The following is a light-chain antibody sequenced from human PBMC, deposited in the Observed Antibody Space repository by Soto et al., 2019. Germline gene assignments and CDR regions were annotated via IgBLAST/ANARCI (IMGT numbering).Light chain of an antibody. CDR2: AAS. Sequence: DIQMTHSPSSLSASVGDRVTITCXASQSISSYLNWYQQKPGKAPKLLIYAASSLQSGVPSRFSGSGSGTDFTLTISSLQPEDFATYYCQQSYSIPITFGQGTRLEIK. V-gene: IGKV1-39*01. J-gene: IGKJ5*01. CDR3: QQSYSIPIT. CDR1: QSISSY.